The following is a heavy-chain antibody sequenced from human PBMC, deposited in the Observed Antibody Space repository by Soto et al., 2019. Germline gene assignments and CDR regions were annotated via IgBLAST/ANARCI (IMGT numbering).Heavy chain of an antibody. CDR2: IIPIFGTA. CDR3: ARETWDIVVVPAATGLNAFDI. V-gene: IGHV1-69*13. J-gene: IGHJ3*02. Sequence: SVKVSCKASGGTFSSYAISWVRQAPGQGLEWMGGIIPIFGTANYAQKFQGRVTITADESTSTAYMELSSLRSEDTAVYYCARETWDIVVVPAATGLNAFDIWGQGTTVTVSS. D-gene: IGHD2-2*01. CDR1: GGTFSSYA.